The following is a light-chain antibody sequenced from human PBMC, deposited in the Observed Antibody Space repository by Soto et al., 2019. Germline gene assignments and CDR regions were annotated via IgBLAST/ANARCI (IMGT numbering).Light chain of an antibody. J-gene: IGKJ4*01. Sequence: EIIMTQSPATLSASPGERVTLSCRASQGVGSTFAWYRQRPGQAPRLLIYDAYIRATGVPARFSGRGSGTEFTLTISGLQSEDFAIYFCQHYKTWPLAFGGGTKVEIK. V-gene: IGKV3-15*01. CDR3: QHYKTWPLA. CDR1: QGVGST. CDR2: DAY.